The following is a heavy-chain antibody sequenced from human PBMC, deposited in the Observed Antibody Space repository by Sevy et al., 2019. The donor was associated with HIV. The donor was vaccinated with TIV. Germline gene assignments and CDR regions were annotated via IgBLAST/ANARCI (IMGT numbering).Heavy chain of an antibody. CDR2: IYYNGHI. Sequence: SETLSLTCTVSGGSITSLYWNWIRQPPGKGLEWIANIYYNGHINYNPSPKSRVTLSLDTSKNQFSLRLSSVTAEETAMYYCAGENAWGRGYSWGQGTLVTVSS. J-gene: IGHJ4*02. CDR3: AGENAWGRGYS. CDR1: GGSITSLY. V-gene: IGHV4-59*08. D-gene: IGHD1-26*01.